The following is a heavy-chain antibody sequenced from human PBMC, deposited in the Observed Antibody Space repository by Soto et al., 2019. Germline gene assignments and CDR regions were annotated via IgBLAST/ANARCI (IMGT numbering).Heavy chain of an antibody. J-gene: IGHJ6*02. CDR1: GYTFTRYG. Sequence: QGHLVQSGAEVKKPGASVKVSCKASGYTFTRYGISWVRQAPGQGLEWMGWISGYNGDTNYAQNLQGRVTMTIDTSTTTAYMELRSLTSDETAVYYCAKNGQPPYYYYGLDVWGQGTTVTVSS. V-gene: IGHV1-18*01. CDR2: ISGYNGDT. D-gene: IGHD2-8*01. CDR3: AKNGQPPYYYYGLDV.